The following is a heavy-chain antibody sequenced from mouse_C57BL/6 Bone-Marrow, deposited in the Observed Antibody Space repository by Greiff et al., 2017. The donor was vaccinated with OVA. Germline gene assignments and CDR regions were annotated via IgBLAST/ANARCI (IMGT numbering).Heavy chain of an antibody. J-gene: IGHJ1*03. Sequence: QVQLKQSGAELVKPGASVKMSCKASGYTFTTYPIEWMKQNHGKSLEWIGNFHPYNDDTKYNEKFKGKATLTVEKSSSTVYLELSRLTSDDSAVYYCARGIYYGSRHWYFDVWGTGTTVTVSS. CDR3: ARGIYYGSRHWYFDV. CDR2: FHPYNDDT. V-gene: IGHV1-47*01. D-gene: IGHD1-1*01. CDR1: GYTFTTYP.